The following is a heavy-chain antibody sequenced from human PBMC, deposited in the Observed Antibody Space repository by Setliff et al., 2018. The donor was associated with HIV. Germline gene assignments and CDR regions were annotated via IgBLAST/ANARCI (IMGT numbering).Heavy chain of an antibody. CDR3: ARVNAEQLALIV. V-gene: IGHV4-4*07. J-gene: IGHJ4*02. Sequence: SETLSLTCTVSGGSIRSYYWNWIRQPAGKGLEWIGRLFTSGSTSYNPSLKSRVTISVDTSKNQFSLKLSSVTAADTAVYYCARVNAEQLALIVWGQGTLVTVSS. D-gene: IGHD6-13*01. CDR1: GGSIRSYY. CDR2: LFTSGST.